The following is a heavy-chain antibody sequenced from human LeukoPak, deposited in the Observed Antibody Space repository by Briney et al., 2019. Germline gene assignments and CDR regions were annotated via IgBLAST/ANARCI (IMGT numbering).Heavy chain of an antibody. V-gene: IGHV3-23*01. CDR1: GFTFTTYA. J-gene: IGHJ3*02. D-gene: IGHD2-15*01. CDR3: ARDPEHAAADI. Sequence: PGGSLRLSCAASGFTFTTYAMSWVRQAPGKGLEWVSTIANSGGSTYYADSVKGRFTISRDNSKNTLYLQMNSLRAEDTAVYYCARDPEHAAADIWGQGTVVTVSS. CDR2: IANSGGST.